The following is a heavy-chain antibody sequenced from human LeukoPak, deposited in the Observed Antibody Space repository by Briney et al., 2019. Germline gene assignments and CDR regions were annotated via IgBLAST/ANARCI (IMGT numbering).Heavy chain of an antibody. J-gene: IGHJ4*02. CDR3: ARDLDLMGYFDWINLVDY. CDR2: ISSSSSTM. CDR1: GFTFSDNS. Sequence: PGGSLRLSCAASGFTFSDNSMNWVRQAPGKGLEWLSYISSSSSTMYYADSVKGRFTISRDNAKNSLYLQMNSLRAEDTAVYYCARDLDLMGYFDWINLVDYWGQGTLVTVSS. D-gene: IGHD3-9*01. V-gene: IGHV3-48*04.